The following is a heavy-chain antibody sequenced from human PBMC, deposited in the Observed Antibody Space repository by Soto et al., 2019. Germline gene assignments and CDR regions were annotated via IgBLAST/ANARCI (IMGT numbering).Heavy chain of an antibody. CDR2: ISYSGTT. V-gene: IGHV4-30-4*01. Sequence: QVQLQESGPGLVKPSQTLSLTCTVSGGSISSGNYYWSCIRQPPGKGLEWIGFISYSGTTHYSASLRSRVSISVDTSKNQFSLDLSSVTAADTAVYYCATMGTPVTGLYYFDYWGQGTLVTVSS. J-gene: IGHJ4*02. CDR1: GGSISSGNYY. D-gene: IGHD4-17*01. CDR3: ATMGTPVTGLYYFDY.